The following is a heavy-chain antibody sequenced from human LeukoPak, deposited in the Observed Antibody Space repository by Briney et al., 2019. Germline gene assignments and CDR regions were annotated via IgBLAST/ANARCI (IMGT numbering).Heavy chain of an antibody. D-gene: IGHD3-10*01. Sequence: PGGSLRLSCTASAFTVGDYAMSWVRQAPGKGLEWEGFIRSKAYGGTTEYAASVKGRFTISRDDSKSIAYLQMNSLKTEDTAVYDCTRCITMVRGVRWFDPWGQGTLVTVSS. CDR3: TRCITMVRGVRWFDP. CDR2: IRSKAYGGTT. J-gene: IGHJ5*02. V-gene: IGHV3-49*04. CDR1: AFTVGDYA.